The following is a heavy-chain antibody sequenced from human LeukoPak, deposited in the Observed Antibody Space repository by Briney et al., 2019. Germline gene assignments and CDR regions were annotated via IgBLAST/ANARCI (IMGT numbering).Heavy chain of an antibody. Sequence: SGGSLRLSCAASGFTFSSYWMSWVRQAPGKGLEWVANIKQDGSDKYYVDSVKGRFTISRDNAENSLSLQMNSLRAEDTAEYYCARKSSYGFAWGQGTLVTVSS. D-gene: IGHD5-18*01. CDR3: ARKSSYGFA. V-gene: IGHV3-7*05. J-gene: IGHJ4*02. CDR1: GFTFSSYW. CDR2: IKQDGSDK.